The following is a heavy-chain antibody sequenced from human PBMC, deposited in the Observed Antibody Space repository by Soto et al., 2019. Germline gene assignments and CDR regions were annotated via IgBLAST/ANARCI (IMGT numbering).Heavy chain of an antibody. CDR3: ARDPRSWVAAAQQYYYYYGMDV. CDR2: ISYDGSNK. D-gene: IGHD6-13*01. CDR1: GFTFSSYA. Sequence: QVQLVESGGGVVQPGRSLRLSCAASGFTFSSYAMHWVRQAPGKGLEWVAVISYDGSNKYYADSVKGRFTISRDNSKNTLYLQMNSLRAEDTAVYYCARDPRSWVAAAQQYYYYYGMDVWGQGTTVTVSS. J-gene: IGHJ6*02. V-gene: IGHV3-30-3*01.